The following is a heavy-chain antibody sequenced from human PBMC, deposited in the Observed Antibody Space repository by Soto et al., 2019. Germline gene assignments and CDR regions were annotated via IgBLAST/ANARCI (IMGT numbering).Heavy chain of an antibody. V-gene: IGHV4-30-4*01. Sequence: SETLSLTCSVSGDSISSVDYFWAWIRQPPGQALEYIGYIYKSATTYYNPSFESRVAISLDTSKSQFSLNMTSVTAADTAVYFCARGRYCLTGRCFPNWFDSWGQGTLVTVSS. D-gene: IGHD2-15*01. CDR3: ARGRYCLTGRCFPNWFDS. CDR1: GDSISSVDYF. CDR2: IYKSATT. J-gene: IGHJ5*01.